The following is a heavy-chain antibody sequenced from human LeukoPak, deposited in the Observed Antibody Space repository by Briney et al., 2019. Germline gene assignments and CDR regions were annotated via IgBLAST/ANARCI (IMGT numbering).Heavy chain of an antibody. CDR1: GFTFSSYW. D-gene: IGHD2-15*01. Sequence: PGGSLRLSCAASGFTFSSYWMHWVRQAPGKGLEWVSAISGSGGSTYYADSVKGRFTISRDNSKNTLYLQMNSLRAEDTAVYYCAKHPLGYCSGGSCYANDYWGQGTLVTVSS. CDR2: ISGSGGST. CDR3: AKHPLGYCSGGSCYANDY. J-gene: IGHJ4*02. V-gene: IGHV3-23*01.